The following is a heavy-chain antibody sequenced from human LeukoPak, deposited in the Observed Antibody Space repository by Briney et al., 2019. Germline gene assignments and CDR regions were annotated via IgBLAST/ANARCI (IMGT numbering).Heavy chain of an antibody. CDR3: ARQDTFDI. J-gene: IGHJ3*02. Sequence: PGGSLRLSCAASGFTVSRNFMNWVRQAPGKGLEWVSVIYTGGNTYYADSVKGRFTICRDNSKNTLYLQMNSLRVEDTAVYYCARQDTFDIWGQGTMVTVSS. CDR1: GFTVSRNF. V-gene: IGHV3-66*02. CDR2: IYTGGNT.